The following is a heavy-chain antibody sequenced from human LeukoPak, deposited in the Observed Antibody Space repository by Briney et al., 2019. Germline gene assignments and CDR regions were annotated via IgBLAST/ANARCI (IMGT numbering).Heavy chain of an antibody. CDR2: IFPGDSDT. Sequence: GESLKISCKGSGYNFASFWIGWVRQRPGKGLEWVAIIFPGDSDTRYRPSFQGQVTISDDKSVNTAYLQWSSLKASDTAMYYCARPGAADGYYYFDYWGQGTLVTVSS. CDR1: GYNFASFW. V-gene: IGHV5-51*01. CDR3: ARPGAADGYYYFDY. D-gene: IGHD5-18*01. J-gene: IGHJ4*02.